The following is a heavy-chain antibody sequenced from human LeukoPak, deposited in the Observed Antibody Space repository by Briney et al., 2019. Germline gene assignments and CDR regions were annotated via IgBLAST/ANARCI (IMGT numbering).Heavy chain of an antibody. J-gene: IGHJ4*02. CDR1: GGSISSYY. CDR3: ARKSPPYSSSWFDY. V-gene: IGHV4-59*08. CDR2: VSYSGST. Sequence: SETLSLTCAVSGGSISSYYWSWIRQPPGKGLEWIGYVSYSGSTNYNPSLKSRVTISLDTSKNQFSLKLSSVTAADTAVYYCARKSPPYSSSWFDYWGQGTLVTVSS. D-gene: IGHD6-13*01.